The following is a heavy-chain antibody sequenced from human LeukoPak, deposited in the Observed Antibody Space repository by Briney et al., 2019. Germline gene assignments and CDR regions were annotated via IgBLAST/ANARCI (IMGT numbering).Heavy chain of an antibody. CDR3: AKDRNPNYYGSGSYYNHLDAFDI. CDR1: GFTFSSYA. Sequence: GGSLRLSCAASGFTFSSYAMSWVRQAPGKGLEWVSAISGSGGSTYYADSVKGRFTISRDNSKNTLYLQMNSLRAEDTAVYYCAKDRNPNYYGSGSYYNHLDAFDIWGQGTMVTVSS. D-gene: IGHD3-10*01. CDR2: ISGSGGST. V-gene: IGHV3-23*01. J-gene: IGHJ3*02.